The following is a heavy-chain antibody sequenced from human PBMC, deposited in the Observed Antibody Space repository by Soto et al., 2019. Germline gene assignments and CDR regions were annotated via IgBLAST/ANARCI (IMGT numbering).Heavy chain of an antibody. V-gene: IGHV3-48*02. CDR1: GLSFSSFS. J-gene: IGHJ4*02. D-gene: IGHD6-19*01. CDR3: AKDSIAVAGYFDY. Sequence: GGSLRLSCAVSGLSFSSFSMNWVRQAPGKGLEWVSYISGTTTTISYADSVRGRFTISRDNAKNSLYPQMDSLRDEDTAMYYCAKDSIAVAGYFDYWGQGTLVTVSS. CDR2: ISGTTTTI.